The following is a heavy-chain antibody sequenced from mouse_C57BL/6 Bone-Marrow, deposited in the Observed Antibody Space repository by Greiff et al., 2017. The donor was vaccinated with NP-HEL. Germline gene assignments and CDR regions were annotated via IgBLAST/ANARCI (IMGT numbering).Heavy chain of an antibody. D-gene: IGHD1-1*01. CDR2: IDPENGDT. CDR1: GFNIKDDY. J-gene: IGHJ1*03. CDR3: TTLISWGYFDV. V-gene: IGHV14-4*01. Sequence: VQLQQSGAELVRPGASVKLSCTASGFNIKDDYMHWVKQRPEQGLEWIGWIDPENGDTEYASKFQGKATITADTSSNTAYLQLSSLTSEDTAVYYCTTLISWGYFDVWGTGTTVTVSS.